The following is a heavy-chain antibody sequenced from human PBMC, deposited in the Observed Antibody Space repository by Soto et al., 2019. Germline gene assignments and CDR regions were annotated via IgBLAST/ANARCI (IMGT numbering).Heavy chain of an antibody. CDR3: ARGGYCSSTSCSLFDY. CDR1: GFTFSTYW. J-gene: IGHJ4*02. CDR2: IRQDGSQK. Sequence: PGGSLRLSCAASGFTFSTYWMSWVRQAPGKGLEWAANIRQDGSQKYYVDSVKGRFTIPRDNAKNSLYLQMNSLRADDTAVYYCARGGYCSSTSCSLFDYWGQGTLVTVSS. V-gene: IGHV3-7*01. D-gene: IGHD2-2*03.